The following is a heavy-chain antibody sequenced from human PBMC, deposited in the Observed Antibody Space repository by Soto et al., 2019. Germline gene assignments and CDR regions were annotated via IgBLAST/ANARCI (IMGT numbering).Heavy chain of an antibody. CDR1: GFTFSSYG. CDR2: IWYDGSNK. CDR3: ARVQGYCSSTSCTPPAEYGMDV. J-gene: IGHJ6*02. D-gene: IGHD2-2*01. Sequence: GGSLRLSCAASGFTFSSYGMHWVRQAPGKGLEWVAVIWYDGSNKYYADSVEGRFTISRDNSKNTLYLQMNSLRAEDTAVYYCARVQGYCSSTSCTPPAEYGMDVWGQGTTVTVSS. V-gene: IGHV3-33*01.